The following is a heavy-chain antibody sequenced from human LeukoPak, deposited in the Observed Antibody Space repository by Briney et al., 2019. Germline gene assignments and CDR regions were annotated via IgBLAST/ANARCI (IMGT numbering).Heavy chain of an antibody. D-gene: IGHD2-15*01. CDR3: ATGYCSGGSCPYYYYMDV. Sequence: GGSLRLSCVASGFTFSSYEMNWVRQAPGKGLEWLSYIGSSDSTTHYADSVKGRFAISRDNSKNTLYLQMNSLRAEDTAVYYCATGYCSGGSCPYYYYMDVWGKRTTVTISS. CDR2: IGSSDSTT. V-gene: IGHV3-48*03. J-gene: IGHJ6*03. CDR1: GFTFSSYE.